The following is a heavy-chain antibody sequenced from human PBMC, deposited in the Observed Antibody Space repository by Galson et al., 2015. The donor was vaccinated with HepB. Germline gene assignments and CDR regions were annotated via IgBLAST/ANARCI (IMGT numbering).Heavy chain of an antibody. J-gene: IGHJ6*03. D-gene: IGHD3-16*01. CDR1: GFTFGDYA. CDR2: IRSKAYGGTT. CDR3: TRGTISLSGDYIWGSSPYYYYYMDV. Sequence: SLRLSCAASGFTFGDYAMSWFRQAPGKGLEWVGFIRSKAYGGTTEYAASVKGRFTISRDDSKSIAYLQMNSLETEDTAVYYCTRGTISLSGDYIWGSSPYYYYYMDVWGKGTTVTVSS. V-gene: IGHV3-49*03.